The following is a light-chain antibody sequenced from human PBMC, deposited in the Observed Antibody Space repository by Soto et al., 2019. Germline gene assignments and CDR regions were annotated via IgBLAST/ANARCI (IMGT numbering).Light chain of an antibody. CDR1: QSVGSF. Sequence: EIVLTQSPPTLSLSPGERPSPSWRASQSVGSFLAWYQQKPGQAPRLLIYAASNRATGIPARFSGSGSGTDFTLTISSLEPEDFAVYYCLQRSNWPWTFGQGTKV. J-gene: IGKJ1*01. V-gene: IGKV3-11*01. CDR2: AAS. CDR3: LQRSNWPWT.